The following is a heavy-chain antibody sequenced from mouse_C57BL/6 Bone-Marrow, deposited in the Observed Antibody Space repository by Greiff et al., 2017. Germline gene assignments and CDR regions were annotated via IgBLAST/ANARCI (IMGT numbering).Heavy chain of an antibody. J-gene: IGHJ2*01. CDR1: GYTFTSYW. V-gene: IGHV1-55*01. Sequence: VQLQQPGAELVKPGASVKMSCKASGYTFTSYWITWVKQRPGQGLEWIGDIYPGSGSTNYNEKFKSKATLTVDTSSSTAYMQLSSLTSEDSAVYYCARDYYGNFYFDDWGQGTTLTVSS. D-gene: IGHD2-1*01. CDR2: IYPGSGST. CDR3: ARDYYGNFYFDD.